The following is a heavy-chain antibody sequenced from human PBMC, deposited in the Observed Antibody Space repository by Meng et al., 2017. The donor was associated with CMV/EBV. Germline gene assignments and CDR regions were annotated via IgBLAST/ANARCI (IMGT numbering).Heavy chain of an antibody. CDR2: INPNSGGT. V-gene: IGHV1-2*02. CDR1: GYTFTGYY. J-gene: IGHJ5*02. D-gene: IGHD2-2*01. CDR3: ARGYCSSTSCRTGVWFDP. Sequence: ASVKVSCKASGYTFTGYYMHWVRQAPGQGLEWMGWINPNSGGTNYAQKFQGRVTMTRGTSISTAYMELSRLRSDDTAVYYCARGYCSSTSCRTGVWFDPWGQGTLVTVSS.